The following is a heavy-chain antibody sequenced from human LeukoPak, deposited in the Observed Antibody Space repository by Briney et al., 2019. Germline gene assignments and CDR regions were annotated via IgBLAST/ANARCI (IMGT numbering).Heavy chain of an antibody. D-gene: IGHD6-19*01. CDR2: ITPSGSPS. Sequence: GGSLRLSCAASGFTFSRHGIDWVRQAPGKGLEWVSGITPSGSPSYYADSVKGRFTFSRDNSKNTVYLQTNSLRAEDTAIYYCATGMRLAGTFDYWGQGTLVTVSS. CDR1: GFTFSRHG. V-gene: IGHV3-23*01. CDR3: ATGMRLAGTFDY. J-gene: IGHJ4*02.